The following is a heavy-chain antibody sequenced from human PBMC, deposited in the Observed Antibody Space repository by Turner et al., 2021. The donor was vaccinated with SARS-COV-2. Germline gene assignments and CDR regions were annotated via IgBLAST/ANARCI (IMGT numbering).Heavy chain of an antibody. CDR1: GFTFSSYG. V-gene: IGHV3-30*18. Sequence: RLSCAAPGFTFSSYGMHWVRQAPGKGLEWVAVISYDGSNKYYADSVKGRFTIPRDNSKNTPNLQMNSLRAEDTAVEYCAKAVTYSSGWSGGRSYYYYYMDVWGKGTTVTVSS. CDR2: ISYDGSNK. J-gene: IGHJ6*03. D-gene: IGHD6-19*01. CDR3: AKAVTYSSGWSGGRSYYYYYMDV.